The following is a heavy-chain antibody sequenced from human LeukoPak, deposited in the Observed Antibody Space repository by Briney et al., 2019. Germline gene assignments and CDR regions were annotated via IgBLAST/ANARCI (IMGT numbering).Heavy chain of an antibody. CDR1: GLTFSSYG. V-gene: IGHV3-30*18. CDR2: ISYDGSNK. CDR3: AKARSTDYFDY. J-gene: IGHJ4*02. Sequence: GGSLRLSCAASGLTFSSYGMHWVRQAPGKGLEWVAVISYDGSNKYYADSVKGRFTISRDNSKNTLYLQMNSLRAEDTAVYYCAKARSTDYFDYWGQGTLVTVSS.